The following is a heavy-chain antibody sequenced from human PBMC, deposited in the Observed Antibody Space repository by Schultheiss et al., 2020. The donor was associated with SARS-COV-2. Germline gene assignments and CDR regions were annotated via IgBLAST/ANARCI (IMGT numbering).Heavy chain of an antibody. D-gene: IGHD3-9*01. CDR2: IWYDGSNK. Sequence: GGSLRLSCAASGFTFSSYGMHWVRQAPGKGLEWVAVIWYDGSNKYYADSVKGRFTISRDNSKNTLYLQMNSLRAEDTAVYYCARGYDILTGHYMIDYWGQGTPVTVSS. CDR3: ARGYDILTGHYMIDY. J-gene: IGHJ4*02. CDR1: GFTFSSYG. V-gene: IGHV3-33*01.